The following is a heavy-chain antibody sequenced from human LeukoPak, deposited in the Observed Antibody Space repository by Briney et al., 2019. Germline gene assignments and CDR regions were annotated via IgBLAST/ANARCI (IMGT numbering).Heavy chain of an antibody. Sequence: SETLSLTCTVSGGSISSNSNCYSSWIRQPAGKGLEWIGRIYISGSTSYNPSLKSRVTISIDTSKNQFSLKLSSVTAADTAVYYCARYGYGSGGDYWGQGTLVTVSS. V-gene: IGHV4-61*02. D-gene: IGHD3-10*01. CDR1: GGSISSNSNCY. CDR3: ARYGYGSGGDY. J-gene: IGHJ4*02. CDR2: IYISGST.